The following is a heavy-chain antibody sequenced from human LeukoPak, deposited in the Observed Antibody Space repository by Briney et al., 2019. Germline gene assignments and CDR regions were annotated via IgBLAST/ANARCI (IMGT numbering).Heavy chain of an antibody. V-gene: IGHV3-7*01. CDR3: VRLFGGVTTFDY. D-gene: IGHD4-17*01. Sequence: GGSLRLSCAASGFTFSTYSLSWVRQAPGKWLDWVASINQDGSAEYYVDSVRGRFTISRDNAKNSLYLQVNSLRVDDTAVYYCVRLFGGVTTFDYWGQGTLVTVSS. CDR1: GFTFSTYS. CDR2: INQDGSAE. J-gene: IGHJ4*02.